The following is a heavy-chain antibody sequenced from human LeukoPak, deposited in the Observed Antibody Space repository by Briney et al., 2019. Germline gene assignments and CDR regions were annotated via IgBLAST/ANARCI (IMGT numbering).Heavy chain of an antibody. Sequence: SETLSLTCAVYGGSFSGYYWSWIRQPPGKGLEWIGEINHSGSTNYNPSLKSRVTISVDTSKNQFSLKLSSVTAADTAVYYCARATVERYDYVWGSYPIFDYWGQGTLVTVSS. CDR1: GGSFSGYY. CDR2: INHSGST. V-gene: IGHV4-34*01. D-gene: IGHD3-16*02. CDR3: ARATVERYDYVWGSYPIFDY. J-gene: IGHJ4*02.